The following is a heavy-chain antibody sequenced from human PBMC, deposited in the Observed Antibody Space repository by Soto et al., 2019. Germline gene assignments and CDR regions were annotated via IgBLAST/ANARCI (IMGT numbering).Heavy chain of an antibody. D-gene: IGHD3-10*01. CDR2: ISYDGSNK. CDR3: AREWRGSGSRQAFDI. Sequence: QVQLVESGGGVVQPGRSLRLSCAASGFTFSSYAMHWVRQAPGKGLEWVAVISYDGSNKYYADSVKGRFTISRDNSKNTLYLQMNSLRAEDTAVYYCAREWRGSGSRQAFDIWGQGTMVTVSS. CDR1: GFTFSSYA. V-gene: IGHV3-30-3*01. J-gene: IGHJ3*02.